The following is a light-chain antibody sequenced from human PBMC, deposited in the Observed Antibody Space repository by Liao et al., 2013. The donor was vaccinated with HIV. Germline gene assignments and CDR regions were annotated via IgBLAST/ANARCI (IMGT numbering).Light chain of an antibody. V-gene: IGLV3-21*04. CDR2: NDG. Sequence: SYELTQPPSVSVAPGKTARITCGGNNIGDKSVHWYQKRPGRAPMVVIYNDGDRPSGIPERFSGSNSGNTATLTIIRVEAGDEADYYCQVWDTTSDHVVFGGGTKLTVL. CDR3: QVWDTTSDHVV. CDR1: NIGDKS. J-gene: IGLJ2*01.